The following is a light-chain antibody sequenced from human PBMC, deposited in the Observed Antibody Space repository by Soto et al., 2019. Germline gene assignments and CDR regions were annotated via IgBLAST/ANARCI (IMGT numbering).Light chain of an antibody. Sequence: DIQMTQSPSTLSASVGDRVTITCRASQSISNWLAWYQQKPGKAPNLLIYKASSLQSGVPSRFSGSGSGTDFTLTISSLQPDDFAMYYCQQYNPYSRTFGQGTKVDIK. CDR3: QQYNPYSRT. V-gene: IGKV1-5*03. CDR1: QSISNW. J-gene: IGKJ1*01. CDR2: KAS.